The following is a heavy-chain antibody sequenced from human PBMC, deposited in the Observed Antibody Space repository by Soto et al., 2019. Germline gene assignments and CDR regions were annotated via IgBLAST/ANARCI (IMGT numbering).Heavy chain of an antibody. CDR1: GVSITTTSYY. CDR2: VYFSGTT. V-gene: IGHV4-39*01. CDR3: ARQGSY. Sequence: SETLSLTCTVSGVSITTTSYYWGWIRQPPGKGLEWIGSVYFSGTTYYNPSLKSRVTISVDTSKNHFSLRLSSVTAADTAIYYCARQGSYWGQGTLVTVSS. J-gene: IGHJ4*02.